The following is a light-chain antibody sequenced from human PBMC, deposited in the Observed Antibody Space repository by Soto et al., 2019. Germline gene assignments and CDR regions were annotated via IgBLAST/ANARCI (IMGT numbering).Light chain of an antibody. CDR1: QSVTSSY. V-gene: IGKV3-20*01. Sequence: EIVLTQSPGTLSLSTGERATLSCRASQSVTSSYLAWYQQKPGQAPRLLIYGASTRATGIPDRFSGGGSGTDFTLTISRLEPEDFAVYYCQEYRSSRTFGQGTKVDIK. CDR2: GAS. CDR3: QEYRSSRT. J-gene: IGKJ1*01.